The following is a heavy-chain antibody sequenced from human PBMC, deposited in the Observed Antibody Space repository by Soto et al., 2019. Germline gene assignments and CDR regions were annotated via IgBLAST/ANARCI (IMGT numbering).Heavy chain of an antibody. CDR3: ARDLGGWPDY. CDR1: GGTFSSYA. V-gene: IGHV1-69*06. J-gene: IGHJ4*02. D-gene: IGHD2-15*01. CDR2: IIPIFGNA. Sequence: ASVKVSCKASGGTFSSYAISWVRQAPGQGLEWMGGIIPIFGNANYAQKFQGRVTITGDKSTSTAYMELSSLRSEDTAVYYCARDLGGWPDYWGQGTLVTVSS.